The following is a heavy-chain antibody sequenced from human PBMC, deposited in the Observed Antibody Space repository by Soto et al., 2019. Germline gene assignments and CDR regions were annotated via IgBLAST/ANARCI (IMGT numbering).Heavy chain of an antibody. CDR3: ARHVSARGYGDYVFDY. D-gene: IGHD4-17*01. J-gene: IGHJ4*02. Sequence: SETLSLTCTVSGGSISSYYWSWIRQPPGKGLEWIGYIYYSGSTNYNPSLKSRVTISVDTSKNQFSLKLSSVTAADTAVYYCARHVSARGYGDYVFDYWGQGTLVTVSS. V-gene: IGHV4-59*08. CDR1: GGSISSYY. CDR2: IYYSGST.